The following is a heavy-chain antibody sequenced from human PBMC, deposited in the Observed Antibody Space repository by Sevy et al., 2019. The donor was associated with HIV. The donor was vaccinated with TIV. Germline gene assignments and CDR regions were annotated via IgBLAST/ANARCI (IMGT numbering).Heavy chain of an antibody. D-gene: IGHD5-12*01. CDR2: INPHSGTT. CDR1: GYTFNAHY. Sequence: ASVKVSCKASGYTFNAHYLHWVRQAPGQGLEWMGWINPHSGTTNYVQRFQGRVTMTRDTSINTAYMELSSLTSDDTAIYYCARDSGGYSSPINVWGTGTTVTVSS. V-gene: IGHV1-2*02. J-gene: IGHJ6*04. CDR3: ARDSGGYSSPINV.